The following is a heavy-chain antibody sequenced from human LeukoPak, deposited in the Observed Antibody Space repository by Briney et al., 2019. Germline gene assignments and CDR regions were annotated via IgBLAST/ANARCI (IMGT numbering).Heavy chain of an antibody. J-gene: IGHJ4*02. Sequence: PSETLSLTCTVSGGSISSGSYYWSWIRQPAGKGLEWIGRIYTSGSTNYNPSLKSRVTISVDTSKNQFSLKLSSVTAADTAVYYWAIIAYYDRSSDYWGQGTLVTVSS. CDR3: AIIAYYDRSSDY. D-gene: IGHD3-22*01. V-gene: IGHV4-61*02. CDR2: IYTSGST. CDR1: GGSISSGSYY.